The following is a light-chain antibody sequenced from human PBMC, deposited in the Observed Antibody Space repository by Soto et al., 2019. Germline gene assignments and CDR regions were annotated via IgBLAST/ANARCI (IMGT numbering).Light chain of an antibody. CDR1: QSVSSNY. CDR2: GAS. Sequence: EIVLTQSPGTLSLSPGERATLSCSASQSVSSNYLAWYKHKPGQAPRLVIYGASNRATGIPDRFSGSGSGTYFTLTINRLEPEDFAVYYYQQYGSSPPYTFGQGTKLYSK. J-gene: IGKJ2*01. V-gene: IGKV3-20*01. CDR3: QQYGSSPPYT.